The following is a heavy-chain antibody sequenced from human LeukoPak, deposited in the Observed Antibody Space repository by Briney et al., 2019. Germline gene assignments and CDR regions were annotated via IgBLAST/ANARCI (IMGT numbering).Heavy chain of an antibody. V-gene: IGHV4-59*01. J-gene: IGHJ4*02. Sequence: PSETLSLTCTVSGGSISSYYWSWIRQPPGKGLEWIGYIYYSGSTNYNPSLKSRVTISVDTSKNQFSLKLSSVTAADTAVYYCARDSGGPLSSGWLEYFDYWGQGTLVTVSS. D-gene: IGHD6-19*01. CDR3: ARDSGGPLSSGWLEYFDY. CDR2: IYYSGST. CDR1: GGSISSYY.